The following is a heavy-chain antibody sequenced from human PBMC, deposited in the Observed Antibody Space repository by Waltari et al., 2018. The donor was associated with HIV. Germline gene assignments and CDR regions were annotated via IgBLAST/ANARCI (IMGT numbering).Heavy chain of an antibody. CDR3: ARGRIVLVPAATTYFDY. V-gene: IGHV4-34*01. CDR1: GASFSGYY. CDR2: INHRGST. Sequence: QVQLQQWGAGLLKPSETLSHTCAVYGASFSGYYWTWNRPPPGKGLEVIGEINHRGSTNYNPSLKRRVTLSVDTSKNQFYLKLSSVTAADTAVYYCARGRIVLVPAATTYFDYWGQGTLVTVSS. D-gene: IGHD2-2*01. J-gene: IGHJ4*02.